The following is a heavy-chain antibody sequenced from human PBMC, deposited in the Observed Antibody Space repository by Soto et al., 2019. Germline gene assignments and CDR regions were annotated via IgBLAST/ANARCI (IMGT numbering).Heavy chain of an antibody. CDR2: TSSDGGTK. V-gene: IGHV3-30-3*01. Sequence: QVQLMESGGGVVQPGGSLRLSYVTSGFTFSRYSMHWFRQAPGKGLEWVAVTSSDGGTKFSADSVKGQFTVSRDNSQNTLYLQMNSLRPEDTAVYYCAREVVLPEWYFDNWGQGILVTVSS. CDR3: AREVVLPEWYFDN. D-gene: IGHD2-15*01. J-gene: IGHJ4*02. CDR1: GFTFSRYS.